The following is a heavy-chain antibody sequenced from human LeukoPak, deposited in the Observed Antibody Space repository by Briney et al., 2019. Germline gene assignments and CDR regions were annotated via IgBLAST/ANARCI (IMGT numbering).Heavy chain of an antibody. CDR2: IYPGDPDT. D-gene: IGHD4-11*01. Sequence: GESLKISCKGSGYSFTSYWIGWVRQMPGKGLEWMGIIYPGDPDTRYSPSFQGQVTISADKSISTAYLQWSSLKASDTAMYYCAAGGMTTVNGDAFDIWGQGTMVTVSS. V-gene: IGHV5-51*01. CDR3: AAGGMTTVNGDAFDI. CDR1: GYSFTSYW. J-gene: IGHJ3*02.